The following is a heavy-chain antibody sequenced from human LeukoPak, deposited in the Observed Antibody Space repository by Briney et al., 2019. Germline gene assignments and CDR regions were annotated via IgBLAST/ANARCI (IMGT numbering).Heavy chain of an antibody. V-gene: IGHV3-23*01. D-gene: IGHD3-10*01. Sequence: PGGSLRLSCAASGFTFSSYAMSWVRQAPGKGLEWVSAISGSGGSTYYADSVKGRFTVSRDNSKNTLYLQMNSLRAEDTAVYYCAKDRYYYGSGSSSVPFDYWGQGTLVTVSS. J-gene: IGHJ4*02. CDR1: GFTFSSYA. CDR2: ISGSGGST. CDR3: AKDRYYYGSGSSSVPFDY.